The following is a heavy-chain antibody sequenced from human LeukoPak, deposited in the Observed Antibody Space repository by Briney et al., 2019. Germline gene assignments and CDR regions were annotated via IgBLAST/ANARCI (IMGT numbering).Heavy chain of an antibody. CDR3: ARDQYIVLMVYASNYYYYGMDV. J-gene: IGHJ6*02. D-gene: IGHD2-8*01. CDR1: GYTFTSYG. V-gene: IGHV1-18*01. Sequence: ASVKVSCKASGYTFTSYGISWVRQAPGQGLEWMGWISAYNGNTNYAQKLQGRVTMTTDTSTSTAYMELRSLRSDDTAVYYCARDQYIVLMVYASNYYYYGMDVWGQGTTVTVSS. CDR2: ISAYNGNT.